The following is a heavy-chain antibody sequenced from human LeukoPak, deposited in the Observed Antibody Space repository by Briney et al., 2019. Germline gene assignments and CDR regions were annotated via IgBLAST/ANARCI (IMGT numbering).Heavy chain of an antibody. CDR3: ARGPRLDSSGWYYGAFDI. V-gene: IGHV1-69*01. J-gene: IGHJ3*02. CDR2: IIPIFGTA. Sequence: ASVTVSCKASGGTFSSYAISWVRQAPGQGLEWMGGIIPIFGTANYAQKFQGRVTITADESTSTAYMELSSLRSEDTAVYYCARGPRLDSSGWYYGAFDIWGQGTMVTVS. D-gene: IGHD6-19*01. CDR1: GGTFSSYA.